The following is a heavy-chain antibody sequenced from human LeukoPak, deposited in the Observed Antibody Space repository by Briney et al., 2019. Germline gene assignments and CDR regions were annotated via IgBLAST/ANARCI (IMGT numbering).Heavy chain of an antibody. CDR1: EFTVSNNY. V-gene: IGHV3-53*01. D-gene: IGHD2-15*01. CDR2: LYSGGNT. CDR3: AKGSGSSCYSPCDY. J-gene: IGHJ4*02. Sequence: GGSLRLSCAVSEFTVSNNYMSWVRQAPGKGLEWVAVLYSGGNTYYLDSVKGRFTISRDNAKDTLYLQMDSLRAEDTAVYYCAKGSGSSCYSPCDYWGQGILVTVSS.